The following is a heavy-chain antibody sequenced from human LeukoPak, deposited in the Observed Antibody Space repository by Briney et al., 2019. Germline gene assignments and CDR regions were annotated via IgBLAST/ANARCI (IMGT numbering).Heavy chain of an antibody. Sequence: SETLSLTCAVSGGSITSGNWWSWVRQPPGKGLEWIGEIYHSGSTNFNPSLKSRVTISVDKSKNQFSLKLSSVTAAATAVYYCASDYAAAGIDAFDIWGQGTMVTVSS. D-gene: IGHD6-13*01. CDR2: IYHSGST. V-gene: IGHV4-4*02. CDR3: ASDYAAAGIDAFDI. J-gene: IGHJ3*02. CDR1: GGSITSGNW.